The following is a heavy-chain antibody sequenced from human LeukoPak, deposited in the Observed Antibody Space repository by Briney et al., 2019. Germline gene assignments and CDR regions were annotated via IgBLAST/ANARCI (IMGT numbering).Heavy chain of an antibody. Sequence: GVLRLSCVASGFSFSDSTMSWVRQAAGKGLEWVAKMKEDGSDENYVDSVKGRFTISRDNARNSLHLQMKSLRADDTAVYFCARGGAGGGYFPTWGQGILVIVSS. J-gene: IGHJ1*01. V-gene: IGHV3-7*03. CDR1: GFSFSDST. CDR3: ARGGAGGGYFPT. D-gene: IGHD3-16*01. CDR2: MKEDGSDE.